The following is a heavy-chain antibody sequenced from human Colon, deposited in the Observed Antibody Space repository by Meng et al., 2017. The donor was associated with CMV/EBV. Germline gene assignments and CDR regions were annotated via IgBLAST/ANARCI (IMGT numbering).Heavy chain of an antibody. CDR3: VHEAAAVAGAFDF. CDR1: GVSLSASGVA. Sequence: SGVSLSASGVAEAWIRRHRGRAPEELTQCNEDSDRGYRASLQSRLTITRDTSKNDIVLTMTDMDPVDTATYYCVHEAAAVAGAFDFWGQGILVTVSS. J-gene: IGHJ4*02. D-gene: IGHD6-19*01. CDR2: CNEDSDR. V-gene: IGHV2-5*02.